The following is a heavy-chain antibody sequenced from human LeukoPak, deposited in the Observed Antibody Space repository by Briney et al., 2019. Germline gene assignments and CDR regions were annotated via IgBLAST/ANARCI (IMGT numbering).Heavy chain of an antibody. D-gene: IGHD3-10*01. CDR1: GGSISSYY. CDR3: ARGSYGSGSYLS. J-gene: IGHJ5*02. Sequence: PSETLSLTCTVSGGSISSYYWSWIQQPPGKGLEWIGYIYYSGSTNYNPSLKSRVTISVDTSKNQFSLKLSSVTAADTAVYYCARGSYGSGSYLSWGQGTLVTVSS. CDR2: IYYSGST. V-gene: IGHV4-59*13.